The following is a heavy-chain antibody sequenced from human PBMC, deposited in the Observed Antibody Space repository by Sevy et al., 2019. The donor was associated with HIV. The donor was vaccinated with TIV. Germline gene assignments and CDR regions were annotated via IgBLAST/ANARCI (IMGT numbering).Heavy chain of an antibody. J-gene: IGHJ3*02. D-gene: IGHD2-21*02. CDR1: GGSINSDH. Sequence: SETLSLTCTVSGGSINSDHWNWIRQPPGKGLEWIGYVYYTGGTNYNPSLKNRVTKSVDRTKNQFSLKLTSVTAADTAVYYCVRRTDFDIWGQGTMVTVSS. CDR3: VRRTDFDI. V-gene: IGHV4-59*08. CDR2: VYYTGGT.